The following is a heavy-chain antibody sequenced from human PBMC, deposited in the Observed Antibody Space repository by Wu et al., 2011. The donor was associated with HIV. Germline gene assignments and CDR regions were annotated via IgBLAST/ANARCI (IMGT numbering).Heavy chain of an antibody. CDR1: GYTFTTYG. V-gene: IGHV1-18*01. J-gene: IGHJ4*02. Sequence: IVQSGAEVKKPGASVKVSCKASGYTFTTYGISWVRQAPGQGLEWIGWIRTYNGETNYAQKFQGRVTVTTDTSTSTVYMEVRSLRSDDTAVYYCARDESWDIVVLPTAAFDYWGQGTLVTVSS. CDR2: IRTYNGET. D-gene: IGHD2-2*01. CDR3: ARDESWDIVVLPTAAFDY.